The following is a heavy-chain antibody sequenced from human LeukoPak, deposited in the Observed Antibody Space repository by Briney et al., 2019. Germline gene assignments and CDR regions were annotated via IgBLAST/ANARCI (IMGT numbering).Heavy chain of an antibody. V-gene: IGHV3-48*02. J-gene: IGHJ4*02. CDR1: GFSFSTYA. CDR2: ISSSSTI. Sequence: GGSLRLSCAASGFSFSTYAMNWVRQAPGKGLEWLSYISSSSTIYDADSVKGRFTISRDNAKNSLYLQMDSLRDDDTAVYYCARDRGAIDYWGQGTLVTVSS. CDR3: ARDRGAIDY.